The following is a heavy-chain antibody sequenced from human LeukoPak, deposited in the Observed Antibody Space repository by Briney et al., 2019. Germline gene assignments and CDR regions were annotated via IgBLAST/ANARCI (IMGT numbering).Heavy chain of an antibody. D-gene: IGHD6-25*01. CDR1: GFTFNSYA. CDR3: AKSGNTETVDY. V-gene: IGHV3-23*01. J-gene: IGHJ4*02. CDR2: ISGSGGTK. Sequence: GGSLRLSCAASGFTFNSYAMSWVRQAPGKGLEWVSGISGSGGTKYHADSVKGRFTISRDNSTNTLYLQMNSLRAGDTAIYYCAKSGNTETVDYWGQGTPVTVSS.